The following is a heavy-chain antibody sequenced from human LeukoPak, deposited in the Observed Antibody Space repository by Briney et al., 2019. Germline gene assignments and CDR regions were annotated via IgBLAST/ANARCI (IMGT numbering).Heavy chain of an antibody. CDR1: GGSFSAYY. CDR2: INHSGTT. V-gene: IGHV4-34*01. J-gene: IGHJ5*02. D-gene: IGHD6-13*01. Sequence: ASETLSLTCAVYGGSFSAYYWTWIRQPPGKGLEWIGDINHSGTTNYNPSLKSRVTISVDTSKNQFSLTVSSVTAADTAVYYCARGRAAAGTPDWFDPWGQGTLVTVSS. CDR3: ARGRAAAGTPDWFDP.